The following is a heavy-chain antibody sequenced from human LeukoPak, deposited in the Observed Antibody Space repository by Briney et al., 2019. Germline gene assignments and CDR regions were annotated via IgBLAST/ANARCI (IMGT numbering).Heavy chain of an antibody. Sequence: ASVKVSCKASGYTFTSYYMHWVRQAPGQGLEWMGWINPNSGGTNYAQKFQGRVTMTRDTSISTAYMELSRLRSDDTAVYYCARVWQYYGSGSYLVYWGQGTLVTVSS. V-gene: IGHV1-2*02. CDR1: GYTFTSYY. CDR3: ARVWQYYGSGSYLVY. J-gene: IGHJ4*02. CDR2: INPNSGGT. D-gene: IGHD3-10*01.